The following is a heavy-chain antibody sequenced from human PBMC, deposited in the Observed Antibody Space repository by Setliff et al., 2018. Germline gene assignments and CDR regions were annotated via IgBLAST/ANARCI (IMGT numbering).Heavy chain of an antibody. J-gene: IGHJ3*02. CDR3: ARDRYYNSWSGTSITAPHDAFDI. V-gene: IGHV1-18*01. D-gene: IGHD3-3*01. Sequence: ASVKVSCKASGYTFNNYGISWVRQAPGQGLEWMGWISAYNDNTVYAQKIQGRVTMTTDTSTSTGYMELRSLRSDDTAVYYCARDRYYNSWSGTSITAPHDAFDIWGQGTMVTVSS. CDR1: GYTFNNYG. CDR2: ISAYNDNT.